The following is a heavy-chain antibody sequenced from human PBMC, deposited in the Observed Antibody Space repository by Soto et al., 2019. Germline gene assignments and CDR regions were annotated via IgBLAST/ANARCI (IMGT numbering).Heavy chain of an antibody. CDR3: AKGRTIYGVVPLDY. CDR2: ISGSGGST. V-gene: IGHV3-23*01. J-gene: IGHJ4*02. CDR1: GFTFSDYA. D-gene: IGHD3-3*01. Sequence: GGSLRLSCAASGFTFSDYAMSWVRQAPGKGLEWVSAISGSGGSTYYADSLKGQFTISRDNSKNTLYLQMDSLRAEDTAVYYCAKGRTIYGVVPLDYWGQGTPVTVSS.